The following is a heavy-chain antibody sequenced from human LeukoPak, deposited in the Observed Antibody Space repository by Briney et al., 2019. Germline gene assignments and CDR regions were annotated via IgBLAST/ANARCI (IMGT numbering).Heavy chain of an antibody. J-gene: IGHJ4*02. D-gene: IGHD3-22*01. CDR3: ARGMGGYYDSSGAGPWRTFDY. CDR1: GYSISSGHY. Sequence: SETLSLTCSVSGYSISSGHYWGWIRQPPGKGLEWIGEINHSGSTNYNPSLKSRVTISVDTSKNQFSLKLSSVTAADTAVYYCARGMGGYYDSSGAGPWRTFDYWGQGTLVTVSS. V-gene: IGHV4-38-2*02. CDR2: INHSGST.